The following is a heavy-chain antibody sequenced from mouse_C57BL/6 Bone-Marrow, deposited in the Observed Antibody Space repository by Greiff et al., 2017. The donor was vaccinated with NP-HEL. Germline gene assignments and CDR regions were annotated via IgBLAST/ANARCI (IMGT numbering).Heavy chain of an antibody. CDR1: GYSFTGYF. CDR2: INPYNGDT. Sequence: VQLQQSGPELVKPGDSVKISCKASGYSFTGYFMNWVMQSHGKSLEWIGRINPYNGDTFYNQKFKGKATLTVDKSSSTAHMELRSLTSEDSAVYYCARYLYYGSSYYYFDYWGQGTTLTVSS. CDR3: ARYLYYGSSYYYFDY. V-gene: IGHV1-20*01. J-gene: IGHJ2*01. D-gene: IGHD1-1*01.